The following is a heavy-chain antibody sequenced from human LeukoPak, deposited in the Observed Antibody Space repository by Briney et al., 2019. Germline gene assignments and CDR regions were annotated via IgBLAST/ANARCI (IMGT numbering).Heavy chain of an antibody. V-gene: IGHV3-7*05. D-gene: IGHD3-10*01. CDR2: IKQDGSEK. Sequence: GGSLRLSCAASGFNFSSYWMSWVRQAPGKGLEWVANIKQDGSEKYYVDSVKGRFTISRDNAKNSLYLQMNSLRAEDTAVYYCARSGGITMVRGAPYYFDYWGQGTLVTVSS. CDR3: ARSGGITMVRGAPYYFDY. CDR1: GFNFSSYW. J-gene: IGHJ4*02.